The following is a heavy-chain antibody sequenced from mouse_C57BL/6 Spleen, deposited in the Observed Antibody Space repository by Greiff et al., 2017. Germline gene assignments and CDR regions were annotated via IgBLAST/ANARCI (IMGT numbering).Heavy chain of an antibody. D-gene: IGHD2-3*01. V-gene: IGHV1-12*01. CDR3: ARGGDGYYEGVWFAY. CDR2: IYPGNGDT. Sequence: QVQLKESGAELVRPGASVKMSCKASGYTFTSYNMHWVKQTPRQGLEWIGAIYPGNGDTSYNQKFKGKATLTVDKSSSTAYMQLSSLTSEDSAVYFCARGGDGYYEGVWFAYWGQGTLVTVSA. J-gene: IGHJ3*01. CDR1: GYTFTSYN.